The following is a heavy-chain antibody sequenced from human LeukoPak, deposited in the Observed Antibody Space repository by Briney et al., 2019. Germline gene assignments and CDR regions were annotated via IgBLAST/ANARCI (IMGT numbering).Heavy chain of an antibody. CDR2: ISTYSGKR. J-gene: IGHJ4*02. CDR3: ARTRGLPPWDRYYFDY. CDR1: GYTFGDYG. D-gene: IGHD1-14*01. Sequence: ASVKVSCTIFGYTFGDYGVSWLRQAPGGGLEWVAWISTYSGKRTSAQKVQGRVTMTTDTSTTTAYMDLGSLSSDDTAVYFCARTRGLPPWDRYYFDYWGQGTLVTVSS. V-gene: IGHV1-18*01.